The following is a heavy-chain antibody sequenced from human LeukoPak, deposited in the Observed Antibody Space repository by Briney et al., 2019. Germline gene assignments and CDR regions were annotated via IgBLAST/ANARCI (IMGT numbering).Heavy chain of an antibody. V-gene: IGHV1-18*01. CDR1: LDTLTSYG. Sequence: ASVRLSSTASLDTLTSYGISWVRQAPGQALEWMGWISGYNGNTNYAQKLQGRVTMTTDTSTSTAYMELRSLRSDDTAVYYCARDFHSSGYYHYFLYWGQGTLVIVSS. J-gene: IGHJ4*02. CDR3: ARDFHSSGYYHYFLY. D-gene: IGHD3-22*01. CDR2: ISGYNGNT.